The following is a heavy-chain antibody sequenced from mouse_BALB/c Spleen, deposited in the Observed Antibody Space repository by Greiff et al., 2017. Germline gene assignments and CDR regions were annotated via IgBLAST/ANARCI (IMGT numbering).Heavy chain of an antibody. Sequence: VQGVESGAELVRPGTSVKVSCKASGYAFTNYLIEWVKQRPGQGLEWIGVINPGSGGTNYNEKFKGKATLTADKSSSTAYMQLSSLTSDDSAVYFCARGTVVASYYFDYWGQGTTLTVSS. V-gene: IGHV1-54*01. D-gene: IGHD1-1*01. J-gene: IGHJ2*01. CDR1: GYAFTNYL. CDR3: ARGTVVASYYFDY. CDR2: INPGSGGT.